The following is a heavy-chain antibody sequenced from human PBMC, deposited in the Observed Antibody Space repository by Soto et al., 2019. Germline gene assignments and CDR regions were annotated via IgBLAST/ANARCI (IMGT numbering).Heavy chain of an antibody. V-gene: IGHV4-34*01. D-gene: IGHD3-10*01. CDR2: INHSGST. J-gene: IGHJ4*02. Sequence: QVHLQQWGAGQLKPSETLSLTCAAYGGSFSGYYWSWIRQPPGKGLEWIGEINHSGSTNYSPSLKSRVDISVDTSKNQFSLKLSSVTAADTAVYYCAVFHVLLWFGESPNRHLQYWGQGTRVTVSS. CDR1: GGSFSGYY. CDR3: AVFHVLLWFGESPNRHLQY.